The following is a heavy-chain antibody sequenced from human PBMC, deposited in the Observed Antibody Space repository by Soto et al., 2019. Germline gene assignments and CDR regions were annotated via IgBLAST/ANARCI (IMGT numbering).Heavy chain of an antibody. Sequence: EASVKVSCKAPGYTFTGYYMHWVRQAPGQGLEWMGWINPNSGGTNYAQKFQGRVTMTRDTSISTAYMELSRLRSDDTAVYYCARDDSYGFYYYYYGMDVWGQGTTVTVSS. CDR1: GYTFTGYY. CDR3: ARDDSYGFYYYYYGMDV. J-gene: IGHJ6*02. D-gene: IGHD5-18*01. CDR2: INPNSGGT. V-gene: IGHV1-2*02.